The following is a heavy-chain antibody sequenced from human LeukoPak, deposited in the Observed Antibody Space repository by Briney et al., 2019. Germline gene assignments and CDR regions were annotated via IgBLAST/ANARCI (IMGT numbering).Heavy chain of an antibody. CDR2: ISSSGSTI. Sequence: GGSLRLSCAASGFTFSDYYMSWIRQAPGKGLEWVSYISSSGSTIYYADSVKGRFTISRDNAKNSLYLQMNSLRAEDTAVYYCARTTSTYYYDSSSYNQRHHFDYWGRGTLVTVSS. J-gene: IGHJ4*02. D-gene: IGHD3-22*01. CDR3: ARTTSTYYYDSSSYNQRHHFDY. V-gene: IGHV3-11*01. CDR1: GFTFSDYY.